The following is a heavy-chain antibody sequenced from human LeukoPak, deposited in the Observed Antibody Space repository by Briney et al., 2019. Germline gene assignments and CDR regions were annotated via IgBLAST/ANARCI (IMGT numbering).Heavy chain of an antibody. D-gene: IGHD3-10*01. J-gene: IGHJ4*02. CDR3: AKDPVYGSGSYSNVSVDH. V-gene: IGHV3-23*01. CDR2: ISGSGGST. Sequence: PGGSLRLSCAASGFTFSSYAMSWVRQAPGKGLEWVSAISGSGGSTYYADSVKGRFTISRDNSKNTLYLQMNSLRAEDTAVYYCAKDPVYGSGSYSNVSVDHWGQGTLVTVSS. CDR1: GFTFSSYA.